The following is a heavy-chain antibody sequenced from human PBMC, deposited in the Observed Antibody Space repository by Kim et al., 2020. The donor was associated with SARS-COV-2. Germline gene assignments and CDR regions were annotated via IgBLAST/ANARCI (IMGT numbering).Heavy chain of an antibody. CDR3: ARAPGGRRYDFWSGYSYYFDY. V-gene: IGHV1-69*13. CDR2: IIPIFGTA. D-gene: IGHD3-3*01. CDR1: GGTFSSYA. J-gene: IGHJ4*02. Sequence: SVKVSCKASGGTFSSYAISWVRQAPGQGLEWMGGIIPIFGTANYAQKFQGRVTITADESTSTAYMELSSLRSEDTAVYYCARAPGGRRYDFWSGYSYYFDYWGQGTLVTVSS.